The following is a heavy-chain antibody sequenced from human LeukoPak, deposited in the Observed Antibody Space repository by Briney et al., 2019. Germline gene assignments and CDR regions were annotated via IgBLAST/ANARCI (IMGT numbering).Heavy chain of an antibody. CDR3: AKDEGAGYCSGGSCYNAFDI. CDR2: ISGSGGST. CDR1: GFSLSNYA. V-gene: IGHV3-23*01. J-gene: IGHJ3*02. Sequence: GGSLRLSCAASGFSLSNYAMSWVRQAPGKGLEWASAISGSGGSTYYADSVKGRFTISRDNSKNTLYLQMNSLRAEDTAVYYCAKDEGAGYCSGGSCYNAFDIWGQGTMVTVSS. D-gene: IGHD2-15*01.